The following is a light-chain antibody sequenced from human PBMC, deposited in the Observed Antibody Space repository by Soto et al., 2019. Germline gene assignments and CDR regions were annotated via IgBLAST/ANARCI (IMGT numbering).Light chain of an antibody. J-gene: IGKJ5*01. CDR3: QQYGSSLIT. CDR1: QSVSSSY. V-gene: IGKV3-20*01. Sequence: EIVLMQSPGTLSLFPWERSTLSCRSSQSVSSSYLAWYQQKPGQAPRLLIYGASSRATGIPDRFSGSGSGTDFTLTISRLEPEDFAVYYCQQYGSSLITFGQGTRLEIK. CDR2: GAS.